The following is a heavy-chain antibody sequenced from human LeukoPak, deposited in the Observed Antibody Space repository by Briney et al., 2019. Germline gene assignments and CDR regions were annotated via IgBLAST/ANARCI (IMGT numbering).Heavy chain of an antibody. V-gene: IGHV3-7*05. J-gene: IGHJ4*02. CDR1: GFTFSNYW. CDR3: ARDFLGYTFDY. D-gene: IGHD2-2*02. CDR2: IKEDGSEK. Sequence: GGSLRLSCAAAGFTFSNYWMSWVRQAPGKGPEWAANIKEDGSEKYYEDSVKGRFTISRDNAKNSLYLQMDSLRAEDTAVYYCARDFLGYTFDYWDQGTLVTVSS.